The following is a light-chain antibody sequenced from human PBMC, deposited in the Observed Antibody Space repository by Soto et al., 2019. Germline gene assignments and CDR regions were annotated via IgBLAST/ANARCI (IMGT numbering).Light chain of an antibody. CDR2: DVN. V-gene: IGLV2-14*03. J-gene: IGLJ2*01. CDR1: SSDIGAYNF. CDR3: TSWTTSTSMI. Sequence: QSVLTQPVSVSGSPGQSSTISCTRTSSDIGAYNFVSCYQQHPGKAPKLMLYDVNIRPSGVSNRFSVSKSGNTASLTISGLQAEDEADYYCTSWTTSTSMIFGGGTKVTVL.